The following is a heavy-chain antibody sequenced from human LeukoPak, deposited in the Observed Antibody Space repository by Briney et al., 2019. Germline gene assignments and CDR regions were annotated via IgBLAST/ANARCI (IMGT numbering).Heavy chain of an antibody. D-gene: IGHD2-2*02. CDR3: ARETHCSSTSCYRRGDY. CDR1: GFTFSSYS. Sequence: PGGSLRLSCAASGFTFSSYSMHWVRQAPGKGLEWVSSISSSSSYIYYADPVKGRFTISRDNAKNSLYLQMNSLRAEDTAVYYCARETHCSSTSCYRRGDYWGQGTLVTVS. CDR2: ISSSSSYI. V-gene: IGHV3-21*01. J-gene: IGHJ4*02.